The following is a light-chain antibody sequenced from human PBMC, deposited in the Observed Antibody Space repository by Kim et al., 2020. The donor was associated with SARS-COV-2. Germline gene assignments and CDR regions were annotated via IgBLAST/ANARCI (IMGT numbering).Light chain of an antibody. CDR3: MQEEQTPYT. Sequence: EPPSISGRPSQSPMHVNGYNYVDWYVQKPGQSPQLLIYLGSNRASGVPDRFSGSGSGTDFTLKISRVEAEDVGVYYCMQEEQTPYTFGQGTKLEI. CDR1: QSPMHVNGYNY. CDR2: LGS. J-gene: IGKJ2*01. V-gene: IGKV2-28*01.